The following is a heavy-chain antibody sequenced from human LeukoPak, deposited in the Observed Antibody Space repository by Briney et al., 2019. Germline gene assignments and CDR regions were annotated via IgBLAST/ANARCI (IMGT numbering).Heavy chain of an antibody. D-gene: IGHD1-26*01. Sequence: SSETLSLTCTVSGGSISSYYWSWIRQPAGKGLEWIGRIYTSGSTNYNPSLKSRVTMSVDTSKNQFSLKLTSVTAADTAVYYCARDYGQYRGATYYFDYWGQGTLVTVSS. CDR2: IYTSGST. J-gene: IGHJ4*02. CDR1: GGSISSYY. V-gene: IGHV4-4*07. CDR3: ARDYGQYRGATYYFDY.